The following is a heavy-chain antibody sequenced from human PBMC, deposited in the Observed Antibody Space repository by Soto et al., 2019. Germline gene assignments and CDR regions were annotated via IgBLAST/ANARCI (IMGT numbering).Heavy chain of an antibody. V-gene: IGHV3-23*01. CDR3: AKTSFPVLRYFDWINEGNYYYYGMDV. D-gene: IGHD3-9*01. CDR2: ISGSGGST. Sequence: PGGSLRLSCAASGFTFSSYAMSWVRQAPGKGQEWVSAISGSGGSTYYADSVKGRFTISRDNSKNKLYLQMNSLRAEDTAVYYCAKTSFPVLRYFDWINEGNYYYYGMDVWGQGTTVTVSS. J-gene: IGHJ6*02. CDR1: GFTFSSYA.